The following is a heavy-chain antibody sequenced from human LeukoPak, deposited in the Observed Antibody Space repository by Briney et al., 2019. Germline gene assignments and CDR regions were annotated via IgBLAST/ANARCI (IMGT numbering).Heavy chain of an antibody. Sequence: SETLSLTCTVSGGSISSYYWSWIRQPPGKGLEWIGYIYYSGSTNYNPSLKSRATISVDTSKNQFSLKLSSVTAADTAVYYCARVAEFSYDFWSGYYLDYWGQGTLVTVSS. CDR3: ARVAEFSYDFWSGYYLDY. J-gene: IGHJ4*02. D-gene: IGHD3-3*01. CDR2: IYYSGST. CDR1: GGSISSYY. V-gene: IGHV4-59*01.